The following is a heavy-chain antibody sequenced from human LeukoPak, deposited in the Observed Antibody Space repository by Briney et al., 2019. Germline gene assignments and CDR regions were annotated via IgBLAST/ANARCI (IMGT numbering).Heavy chain of an antibody. CDR3: ARHRGSGYSNYFDY. D-gene: IGHD3-22*01. J-gene: IGHJ4*02. CDR2: IFPGDSDT. CDR1: GYTFTTHW. Sequence: GESLKISCKGSGYTFTTHWIAWVRQMPGKGLEWMGIIFPGDSDTRYSPSFQGQVTISADKSISTAYLQWSSLKASDTAMYYCARHRGSGYSNYFDYWGQGTLVTVSS. V-gene: IGHV5-51*01.